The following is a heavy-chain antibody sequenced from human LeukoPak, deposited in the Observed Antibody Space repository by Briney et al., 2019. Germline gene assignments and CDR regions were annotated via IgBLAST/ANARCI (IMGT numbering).Heavy chain of an antibody. V-gene: IGHV4-39*07. CDR2: IYYSGIT. D-gene: IGHD2-15*01. CDR1: GGSISSSSYY. Sequence: SETLSLTCTVSGGSISSSSYYWLWIRQPPGKGVEWIASIYYSGITYFNPSRKSRVTISVDKSHNQFSLKLSSVTAADTAMYYCVRVYCSGSSCFSFDNWGQGTLVTVSS. CDR3: VRVYCSGSSCFSFDN. J-gene: IGHJ4*02.